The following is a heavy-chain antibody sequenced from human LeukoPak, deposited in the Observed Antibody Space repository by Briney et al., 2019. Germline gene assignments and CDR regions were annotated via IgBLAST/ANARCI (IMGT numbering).Heavy chain of an antibody. CDR2: IYPGDSDT. CDR3: ARREPGQGKYYFDY. CDR1: GYSFTNYW. V-gene: IGHV5-51*01. D-gene: IGHD1-14*01. J-gene: IGHJ4*02. Sequence: GESLKISCKGSGYSFTNYWIGWVRQMPRKGLEWMGIIYPGDSDTRYSPSFQGQVTISADKSISTAYLQWNSLKASDTAMYFCARREPGQGKYYFDYWGQGTLVTVSS.